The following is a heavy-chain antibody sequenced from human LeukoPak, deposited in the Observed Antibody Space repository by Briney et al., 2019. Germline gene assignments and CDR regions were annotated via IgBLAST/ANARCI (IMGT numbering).Heavy chain of an antibody. CDR1: GFTFSSYA. Sequence: GGSLRLSCAASGFTFSSYAMSWVRQAPGKGLDWVAFIHYDGYNKYYSDSVKGRFTISRDNSKNTVYLQMNSLRAEDTAVYYCARAPSSGWYPRPFDYWGQGTLVTVSS. D-gene: IGHD6-19*01. CDR2: IHYDGYNK. CDR3: ARAPSSGWYPRPFDY. V-gene: IGHV3-30*02. J-gene: IGHJ4*02.